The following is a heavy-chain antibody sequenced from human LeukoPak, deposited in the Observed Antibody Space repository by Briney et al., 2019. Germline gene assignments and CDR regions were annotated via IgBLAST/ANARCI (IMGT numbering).Heavy chain of an antibody. J-gene: IGHJ3*02. CDR3: TTGQVVITIDAFDI. D-gene: IGHD3-22*01. Sequence: GGSLRLSCAASGFTFSNAWMSWVRQAPGKGLEWVGRVKSKTDGGTTDYAAPVKGRFTISRDDSKNTLYLQMNSLKTEDTAVYYCTTGQVVITIDAFDIWGQGTMVTVSS. CDR1: GFTFSNAW. V-gene: IGHV3-15*01. CDR2: VKSKTDGGTT.